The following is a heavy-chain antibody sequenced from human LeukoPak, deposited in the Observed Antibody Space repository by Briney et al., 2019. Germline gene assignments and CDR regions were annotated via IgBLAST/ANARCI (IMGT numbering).Heavy chain of an antibody. CDR2: INPNSGGT. V-gene: IGHV1-2*02. CDR3: ARGDPYYYDSSGYFPGNYFDY. CDR1: GYSFTSYY. Sequence: ASVKVSCKASGYSFTSYYMHWVRQAPGQGLEWMGWINPNSGGTNYAQKFQGRVTMTRDTSISTAYMELSRLRSDDTAVYYCARGDPYYYDSSGYFPGNYFDYWGQGTLVTVSS. J-gene: IGHJ4*02. D-gene: IGHD3-22*01.